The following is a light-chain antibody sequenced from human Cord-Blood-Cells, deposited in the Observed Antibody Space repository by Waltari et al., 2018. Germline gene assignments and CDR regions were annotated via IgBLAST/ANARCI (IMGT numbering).Light chain of an antibody. CDR1: SGSVSTSYY. J-gene: IGLJ3*02. Sequence: QTVVTQEPSFSVSPGGTVTLTCGLSSGSVSTSYYPSWYQQTPGQAPRTLIYSTNTRSSGVPARFSGSMLGNKAALTITGAQADDESDYYCVLYMGSGIWVFGGGTKLTVL. CDR3: VLYMGSGIWV. V-gene: IGLV8-61*01. CDR2: STN.